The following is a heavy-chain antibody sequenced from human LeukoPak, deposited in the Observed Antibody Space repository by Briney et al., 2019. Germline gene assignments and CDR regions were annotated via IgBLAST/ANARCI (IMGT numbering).Heavy chain of an antibody. CDR1: GYTFSSYD. CDR2: INPNSGGT. Sequence: ASVKVSCKASGYTFSSYDINWVRQAPGQGLEWMGWINPNSGGTNYAQKFQGRVTMTRDTSISTAYMELSRLRSDDTAVYYCARTKQWLAFDIWGQGTMVTVSS. D-gene: IGHD6-19*01. J-gene: IGHJ3*02. CDR3: ARTKQWLAFDI. V-gene: IGHV1-2*02.